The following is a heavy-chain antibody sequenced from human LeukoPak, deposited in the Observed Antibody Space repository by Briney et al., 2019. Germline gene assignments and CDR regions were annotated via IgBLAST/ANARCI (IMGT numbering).Heavy chain of an antibody. CDR1: GFIFSNYW. CDR2: INSDGSTT. D-gene: IGHD4-17*01. CDR3: ARTSTVTTPFDY. Sequence: GGSLRLSCAASGFIFSNYWMHWVRQAPGKGLVWVSRINSDGSTTSYADSVKGRFTISRDNAKNTLYLQMNNLRAEDTAVYYCARTSTVTTPFDYWGQGTLVTVSS. V-gene: IGHV3-74*01. J-gene: IGHJ4*02.